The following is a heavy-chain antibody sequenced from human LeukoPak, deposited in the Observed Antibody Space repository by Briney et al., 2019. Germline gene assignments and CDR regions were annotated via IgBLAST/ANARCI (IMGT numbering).Heavy chain of an antibody. D-gene: IGHD2-15*01. CDR2: IYYNGST. CDR3: ARCSPPGDYYYGMDV. V-gene: IGHV4-59*08. Sequence: SETLSLTCTVSGGSISSYYWSWIRQPPGKGLEWIGYIYYNGSTNYNPSLKSRVAISVDTSKNQFSLKLSSVTAADTAVYYCARCSPPGDYYYGMDVWGQGTTVTVSS. CDR1: GGSISSYY. J-gene: IGHJ6*02.